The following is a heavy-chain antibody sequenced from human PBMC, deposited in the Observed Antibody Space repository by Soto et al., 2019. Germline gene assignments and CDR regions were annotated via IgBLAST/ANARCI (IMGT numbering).Heavy chain of an antibody. CDR2: IYYSGST. J-gene: IGHJ4*02. CDR1: GGSISSYY. Sequence: SETLSLTCTVSGGSISSYYWIWIRQPPGKGLEWIGYIYYSGSTNYNPSLKSRVTISVDTSKNQFSLKLSSVTAADTAVYYCARCRVCFDYWGQGTLVTVSS. D-gene: IGHD2-15*01. V-gene: IGHV4-59*01. CDR3: ARCRVCFDY.